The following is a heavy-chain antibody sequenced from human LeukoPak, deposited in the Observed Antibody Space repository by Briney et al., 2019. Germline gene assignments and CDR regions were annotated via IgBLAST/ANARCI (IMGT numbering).Heavy chain of an antibody. CDR2: IYYSGST. V-gene: IGHV4-39*01. CDR1: GGSISSSSYY. D-gene: IGHD6-19*01. CDR3: ARLIGQWLVLDY. Sequence: TSETLSLTCTVSGGSISSSSYYWGWIRQPPGKGLEWIGSIYYSGSTYYNPSLKSRVTISVDTSKNQFSLKLSSVTAADTAVYYRARLIGQWLVLDYWGQGTLVTVSS. J-gene: IGHJ4*02.